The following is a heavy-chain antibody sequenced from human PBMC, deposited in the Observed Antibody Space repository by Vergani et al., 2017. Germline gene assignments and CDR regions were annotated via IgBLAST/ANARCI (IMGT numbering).Heavy chain of an antibody. V-gene: IGHV3-30-3*01. J-gene: IGHJ4*02. CDR2: ISYDGSNK. D-gene: IGHD6-13*01. CDR1: GFTFSSYA. Sequence: QVQLVESGGGVVQPGRSLRLSCAASGFTFSSYAMHWVRQAPGKGLEWVAVISYDGSNKYYADSVKGRITISRDNSKNTLYLQMNSLRAEDTAVYYCAREWIAAAGTGAYFDYWGQGTLVTVSS. CDR3: AREWIAAAGTGAYFDY.